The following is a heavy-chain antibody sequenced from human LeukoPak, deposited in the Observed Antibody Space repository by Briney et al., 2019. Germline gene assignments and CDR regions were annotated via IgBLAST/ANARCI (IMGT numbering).Heavy chain of an antibody. V-gene: IGHV3-7*01. J-gene: IGHJ4*02. CDR2: IKQDGSEK. CDR3: ARDASTLH. D-gene: IGHD2-2*01. CDR1: GFTFSSYW. Sequence: GGSLRLSCAASGFTFSSYWMNWVRQAPGKGLEWVANIKQDGSEKYYLDSLKGRFIISRDNAKNSLYLQMNSLRVDDTAVYYCARDASTLHWGQGARVTVSS.